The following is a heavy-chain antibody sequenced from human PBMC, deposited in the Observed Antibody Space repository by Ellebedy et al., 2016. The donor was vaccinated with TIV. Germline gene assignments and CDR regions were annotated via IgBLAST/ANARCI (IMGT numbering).Heavy chain of an antibody. CDR3: ARLTGSGSYHYYYYMDV. D-gene: IGHD1-26*01. CDR1: GFTFSDYY. CDR2: ISSSSSTI. J-gene: IGHJ6*03. Sequence: GESLKISXAASGFTFSDYYMSWIRQAPGKGLEWVSYISSSSSTIYYADSVKGRFTISRDNAKNSLYLQMNSLRDEDTAVYYCARLTGSGSYHYYYYMDVWGKGTTVTVSS. V-gene: IGHV3-11*04.